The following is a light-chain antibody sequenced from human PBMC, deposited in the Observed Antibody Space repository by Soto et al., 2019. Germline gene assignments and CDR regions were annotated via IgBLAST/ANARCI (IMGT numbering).Light chain of an antibody. Sequence: DIQMTQSASCLSSSVGDRVTISFRASQSISGYLTWFQQKPGKAPKLLIHGAFRLRSGVPSRFSGSGSGTDFTLTISSLQPEDFATYYCQQTFKTPLTFGGGTKVDI. V-gene: IGKV1-39*01. CDR2: GAF. CDR3: QQTFKTPLT. J-gene: IGKJ4*01. CDR1: QSISGY.